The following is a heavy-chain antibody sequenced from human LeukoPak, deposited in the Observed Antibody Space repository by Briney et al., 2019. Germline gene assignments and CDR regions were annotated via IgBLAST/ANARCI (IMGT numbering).Heavy chain of an antibody. CDR2: IRYDGSNK. CDR3: AKDGSPKHVDFAY. J-gene: IGHJ4*02. D-gene: IGHD3-10*01. V-gene: IGHV3-30*02. CDR1: GFTFSSYG. Sequence: GGSLRLSCAASGFTFSSYGMHWVRQAPGKGLEWVAFIRYDGSNKYYADSVKGRFTISRDNSKNTLYLQMNSLRAEDTAVYYCAKDGSPKHVDFAYWGQGTLVTVSS.